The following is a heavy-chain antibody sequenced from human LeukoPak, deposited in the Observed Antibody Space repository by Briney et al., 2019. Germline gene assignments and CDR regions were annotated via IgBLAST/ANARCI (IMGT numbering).Heavy chain of an antibody. V-gene: IGHV3-53*01. CDR3: ARDGSARSLGN. Sequence: PGGSLRLSCAASGLTVSSNYMSWVRQAPGKGLEWVSVIDNGGSTYYADSVKGRFTISRDNSKNTLYLQMNSLRAEDTAVYYCARDGSARSLGNWGQGTLVSVSS. CDR1: GLTVSSNY. CDR2: IDNGGST. J-gene: IGHJ4*02. D-gene: IGHD6-6*01.